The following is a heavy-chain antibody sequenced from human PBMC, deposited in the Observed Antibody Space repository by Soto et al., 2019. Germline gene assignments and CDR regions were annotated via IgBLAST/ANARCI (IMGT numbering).Heavy chain of an antibody. V-gene: IGHV3-30-3*01. CDR1: GFTFSSYA. D-gene: IGHD4-4*01. CDR2: ISYDGSNK. J-gene: IGHJ4*02. CDR3: ARQTLQTFPFDY. Sequence: GGSLRLSCAASGFTFSSYAMHWVRQAPGKGLEWVAVISYDGSNKYYADSVKGRFTISRDNSKNTLYLQMNSLRAEDTAVYYCARQTLQTFPFDYWGQGXQVTVYS.